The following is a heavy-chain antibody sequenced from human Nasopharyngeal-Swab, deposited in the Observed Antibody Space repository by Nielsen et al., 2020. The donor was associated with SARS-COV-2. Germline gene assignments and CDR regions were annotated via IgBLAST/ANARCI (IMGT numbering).Heavy chain of an antibody. J-gene: IGHJ4*02. D-gene: IGHD3-22*01. CDR3: ARHPYYDSSGYSPLYFDY. V-gene: IGHV5-10-1*01. Sequence: VRQMPGKGLEWMGRIDPSDSYTNYSPSFQGHVTISADKSISTAYLQWSSLKASDTAMYYRARHPYYDSSGYSPLYFDYWGQGTLVTVSS. CDR2: IDPSDSYT.